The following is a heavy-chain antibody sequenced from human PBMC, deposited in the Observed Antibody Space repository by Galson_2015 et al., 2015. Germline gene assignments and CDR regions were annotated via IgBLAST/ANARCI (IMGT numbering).Heavy chain of an antibody. Sequence: SVKVSCKASGYTFTSYYMHWVRQAPGQGLEWMAIINPSGGSTSYAQKFKGRFTMTRDTSTSTVYMELSSLRADDTAVYYCARARSGTDCWFDPWGQGTLVTVSS. CDR2: INPSGGST. CDR3: ARARSGTDCWFDP. D-gene: IGHD2-21*02. J-gene: IGHJ5*02. CDR1: GYTFTSYY. V-gene: IGHV1-46*01.